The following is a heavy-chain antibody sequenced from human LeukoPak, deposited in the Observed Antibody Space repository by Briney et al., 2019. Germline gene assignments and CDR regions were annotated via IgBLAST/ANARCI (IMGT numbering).Heavy chain of an antibody. V-gene: IGHV3-33*01. CDR2: IWYDGSNK. J-gene: IGHJ4*02. CDR1: GFTFSSYG. D-gene: IGHD2-2*01. Sequence: PGRSLRLSCAASGFTFSSYGMHWVRQAPGKGLGWVAVIWYDGSNKYYADSVKGRFTISRDNSKNTLYLQMNSLRAEDTAVYYCARGPWVVPAAMDMVFDYWGQGTLVTVSS. CDR3: ARGPWVVPAAMDMVFDY.